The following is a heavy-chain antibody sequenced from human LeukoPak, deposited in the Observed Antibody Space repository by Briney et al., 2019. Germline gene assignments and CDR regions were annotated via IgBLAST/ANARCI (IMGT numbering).Heavy chain of an antibody. D-gene: IGHD3-22*01. CDR1: GFTFSSYA. Sequence: GGSLRLSCAASGFTFSSYAMHWVRQAPGKGLEYVSAISSNGGSTYYANSVKGRFTISRGNSKNTLYLQMGSLRAEDMAVYYCAREYYYDSSGYYSFDYWGQGTLVTVSS. CDR2: ISSNGGST. J-gene: IGHJ4*02. CDR3: AREYYYDSSGYYSFDY. V-gene: IGHV3-64*01.